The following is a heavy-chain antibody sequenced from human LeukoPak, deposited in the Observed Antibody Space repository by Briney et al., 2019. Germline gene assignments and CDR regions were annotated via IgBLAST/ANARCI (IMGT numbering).Heavy chain of an antibody. CDR2: TFYNGST. CDR1: GVSISTTSYY. Sequence: SETLSLTCTVSGVSISTTSYYWGWLRQPPGKGLEWIGNTFYNGSTYYNPSLKSRITISVDTTKNQFSLKLSSVTAADTGVYYCAREPYGSGSYSSRAFDIWGQGTMVTVSS. CDR3: AREPYGSGSYSSRAFDI. V-gene: IGHV4-39*02. J-gene: IGHJ3*02. D-gene: IGHD3-10*01.